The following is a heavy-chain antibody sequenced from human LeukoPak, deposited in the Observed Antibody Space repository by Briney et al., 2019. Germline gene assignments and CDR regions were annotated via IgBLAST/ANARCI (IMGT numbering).Heavy chain of an antibody. CDR3: ARDRYSGYDGFGAFDI. D-gene: IGHD5-12*01. CDR1: GGSISSFY. V-gene: IGHV4-59*01. Sequence: SETLSLTCTVSGGSISSFYWSWIRQPAGKGLEWIGYIYYSGSTNYNPSLKSRVTISVDTSKNRFSLKLSSVTAADTAVYYCARDRYSGYDGFGAFDIWGQGTMVTVSS. CDR2: IYYSGST. J-gene: IGHJ3*02.